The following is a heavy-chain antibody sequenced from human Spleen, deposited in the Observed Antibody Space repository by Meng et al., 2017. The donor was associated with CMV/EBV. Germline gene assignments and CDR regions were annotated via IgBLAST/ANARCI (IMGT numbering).Heavy chain of an antibody. CDR3: ARSCGGVSCPYNYFDS. J-gene: IGHJ4*02. CDR1: YFSSGDYY. Sequence: YFSSGDYYWSWIRPPPGKGLEWIGYIYYSGTTSYNPSLKSRITISIDTSKSHFSLNLSSVTAADTAVYYCARSCGGVSCPYNYFDSWGQGTLVTVSS. CDR2: IYYSGTT. V-gene: IGHV4-30-4*08. D-gene: IGHD2-21*01.